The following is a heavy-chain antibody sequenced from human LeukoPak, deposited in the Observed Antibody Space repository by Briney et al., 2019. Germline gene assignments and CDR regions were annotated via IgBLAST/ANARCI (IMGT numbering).Heavy chain of an antibody. V-gene: IGHV3-21*01. J-gene: IGHJ4*02. Sequence: PGGSLRLSCAASGFTLSSNSMNWVRQAPGKGLEWVSSISGSGSYIYYADSMKGRFTISRDNAKSSLYLQMNSLRAEDTAVYYCARSGNGIVVVPAATNYWGQGTLVTVSS. D-gene: IGHD2-2*01. CDR1: GFTLSSNS. CDR3: ARSGNGIVVVPAATNY. CDR2: ISGSGSYI.